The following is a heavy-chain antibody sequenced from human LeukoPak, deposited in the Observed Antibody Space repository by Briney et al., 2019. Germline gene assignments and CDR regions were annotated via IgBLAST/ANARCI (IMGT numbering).Heavy chain of an antibody. Sequence: GGSLRLSCAASGFTVSSNYMSWVRQAPGKGLEWVSVIYSGGSTYYADSVKAKFTISRDNAKNTLYLQMSSLRPEDAAVYYCVKTMVTFGGLIRTDAFDIWGQGTMVTVSS. V-gene: IGHV3-53*05. J-gene: IGHJ3*02. CDR3: VKTMVTFGGLIRTDAFDI. D-gene: IGHD3-16*01. CDR1: GFTVSSNY. CDR2: IYSGGST.